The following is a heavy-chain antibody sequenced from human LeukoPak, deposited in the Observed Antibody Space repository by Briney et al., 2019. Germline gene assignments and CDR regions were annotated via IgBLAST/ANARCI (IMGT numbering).Heavy chain of an antibody. V-gene: IGHV1-69*05. CDR1: GGTFSSYA. CDR3: ARDHYYDSSGYTFRH. CDR2: IIPIFGTA. Sequence: SVKVSCKASGGTFSSYAISWVRQAPGQGLEWMGGIIPIFGTANYAQKFQGRVTITTDESTSTAYMELSSLRSEDTAVYYCARDHYYDSSGYTFRHWGQGTLVTVSS. J-gene: IGHJ1*01. D-gene: IGHD3-22*01.